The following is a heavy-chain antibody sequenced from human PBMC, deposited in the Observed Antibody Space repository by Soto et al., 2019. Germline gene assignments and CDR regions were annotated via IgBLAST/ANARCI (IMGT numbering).Heavy chain of an antibody. V-gene: IGHV4-61*08. J-gene: IGHJ4*02. CDR2: IYYSGST. CDR1: GGSISSSGYY. Sequence: PSETLSLTCTVSGGSISSSGYYWSWIRQPPGKGLEWIGYIYYSGSTNYNPSLKSRVTISVDTSKNQISLKLSSVTAADTALYYCARDQGIAVAVFDYWGQGTLVTVSS. CDR3: ARDQGIAVAVFDY. D-gene: IGHD6-19*01.